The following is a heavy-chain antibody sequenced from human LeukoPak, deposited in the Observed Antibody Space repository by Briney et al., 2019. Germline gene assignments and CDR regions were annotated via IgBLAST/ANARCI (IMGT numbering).Heavy chain of an antibody. CDR1: GGTFSSYA. Sequence: ASVEVSCKASGGTFSSYAISWVRQAPGQGLEWMGRIIPIFGTANYAQKLQGRVTITTDESTSTAYMELSSLRSEDTAVYYCASYSSGWSYYYYMDVWGNGTTVTVSS. CDR3: ASYSSGWSYYYYMDV. D-gene: IGHD6-19*01. V-gene: IGHV1-69*05. J-gene: IGHJ6*03. CDR2: IIPIFGTA.